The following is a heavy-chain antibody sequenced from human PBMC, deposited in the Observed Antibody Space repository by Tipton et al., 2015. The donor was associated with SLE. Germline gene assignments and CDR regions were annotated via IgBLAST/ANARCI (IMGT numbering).Heavy chain of an antibody. D-gene: IGHD1-26*01. CDR1: GGTFRSYT. CDR2: IIPMFGST. CDR3: ARESKWELADYYFYYMDV. Sequence: QLVQSGPEVKKPGSAVKVSCKASGGTFRSYTFSWVRQAPGQGLEWMGEIIPMFGSTYYAQKFQDRVIITTDESTGTAFMELTNLISEDTALYYCARESKWELADYYFYYMDVWGEGTPVTVSS. J-gene: IGHJ6*03. V-gene: IGHV1-69*05.